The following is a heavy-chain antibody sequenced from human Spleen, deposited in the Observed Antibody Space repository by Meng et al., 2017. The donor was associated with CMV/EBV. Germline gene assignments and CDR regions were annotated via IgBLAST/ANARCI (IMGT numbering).Heavy chain of an antibody. J-gene: IGHJ4*02. V-gene: IGHV3-30*02. Sequence: GESLKISCAASGFTFSAYGMHWVRQAPGKGLEWVSFIRYDGSNTYYADSVKGRFTISRDNSKNTLYLQMNSLRAEDLALYYCAKDMGYSGYDSGIDYWGQGTLVTVSS. CDR3: AKDMGYSGYDSGIDY. D-gene: IGHD5-12*01. CDR2: IRYDGSNT. CDR1: GFTFSAYG.